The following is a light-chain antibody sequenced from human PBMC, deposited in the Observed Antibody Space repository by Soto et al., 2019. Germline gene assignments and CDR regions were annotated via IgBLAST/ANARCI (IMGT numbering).Light chain of an antibody. CDR1: SSDVGGYDY. V-gene: IGLV2-11*01. CDR2: DVT. CDR3: CSYAGSPYV. Sequence: QPDLTQARSVSVSPGQSVAISCTGTSSDVGGYDYVSWFQQHPGKAPKLMIYDVTKRPSGVPDRFSGSKSGNTASLTISGLQAEDEADYYCCSYAGSPYVFGNGTKVTVL. J-gene: IGLJ1*01.